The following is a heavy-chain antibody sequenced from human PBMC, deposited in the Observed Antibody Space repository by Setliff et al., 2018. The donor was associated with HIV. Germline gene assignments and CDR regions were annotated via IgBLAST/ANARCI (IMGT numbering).Heavy chain of an antibody. CDR1: GDTFSNSL. CDR2: SIPLFKTV. Sequence: WASVKVSCKASGDTFSNSLVTWVRQAPGQGLEWMGGSIPLFKTVNYAQKFQGRLTISTDELMTTAYMELSSLKSEDTAVYYCASGSGYCRNGDCYIGVHKNPDKYFYDYWGQGTLVTVSS. J-gene: IGHJ4*02. D-gene: IGHD2-8*01. V-gene: IGHV1-69*05. CDR3: ASGSGYCRNGDCYIGVHKNPDKYFYDY.